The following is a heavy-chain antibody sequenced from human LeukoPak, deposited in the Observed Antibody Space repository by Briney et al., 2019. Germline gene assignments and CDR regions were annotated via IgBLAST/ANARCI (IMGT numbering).Heavy chain of an antibody. V-gene: IGHV3-9*01. CDR3: AKSSGIVVVPAAPGGAFDI. Sequence: SLRLSCAASGFTFDDYAMHWVRQAPGKGLEWVSGISWNSGSIGYADSVKGRFTISRDNAKNSLYLQMNSLRAEDTALYYCAKSSGIVVVPAAPGGAFDIWGQGTMVTVSS. J-gene: IGHJ3*02. D-gene: IGHD2-2*01. CDR1: GFTFDDYA. CDR2: ISWNSGSI.